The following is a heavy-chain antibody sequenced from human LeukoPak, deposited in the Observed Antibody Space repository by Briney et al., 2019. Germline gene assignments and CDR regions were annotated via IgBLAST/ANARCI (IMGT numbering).Heavy chain of an antibody. D-gene: IGHD3-22*01. J-gene: IGHJ5*02. CDR1: GFTFSSYW. Sequence: GGSLRLSCAASGFTFSSYWMSWVRQAPGKGLEWVANIKQDGSEKYYVDSVKGRFTISRDNAKNSLYLQMNSLRAEDTAVYYCARDSSRARYYYNSSGSTFDPWGQGTLVTVSS. V-gene: IGHV3-7*01. CDR2: IKQDGSEK. CDR3: ARDSSRARYYYNSSGSTFDP.